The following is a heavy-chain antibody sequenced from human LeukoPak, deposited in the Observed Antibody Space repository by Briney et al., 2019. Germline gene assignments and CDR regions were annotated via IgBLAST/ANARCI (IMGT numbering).Heavy chain of an antibody. CDR2: INPNSGGT. V-gene: IGHV1-2*02. CDR3: AKSQYSFGSGATRPLFDY. Sequence: ASVKVSCKASGYTFTSYGISWVRQAPGQGLEWMACINPNSGGTYFAQNFEARVTLTRDTSINTAYMEMRGLTSDDTAIYYCAKSQYSFGSGATRPLFDYWGQGTQVTVPS. J-gene: IGHJ4*02. CDR1: GYTFTSYG. D-gene: IGHD3-10*01.